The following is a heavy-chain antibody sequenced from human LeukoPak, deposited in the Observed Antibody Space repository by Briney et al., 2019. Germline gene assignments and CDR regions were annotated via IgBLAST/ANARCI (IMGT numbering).Heavy chain of an antibody. J-gene: IGHJ6*02. CDR3: ARRYGDYPYGMDV. V-gene: IGHV1-2*02. D-gene: IGHD4-17*01. CDR1: GYSFTGYY. CDR2: INPNRGDT. Sequence: ASVKVSCKASGYSFTGYYIHWVRQAPGQGLEWMGWINPNRGDTNYAQKFQGRVTMTRDTSITTAYMELRSLISGDTAVYYCARRYGDYPYGMDVWGQGTTVTVSS.